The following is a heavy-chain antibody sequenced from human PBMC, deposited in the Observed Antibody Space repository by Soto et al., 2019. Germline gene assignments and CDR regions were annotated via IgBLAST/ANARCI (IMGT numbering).Heavy chain of an antibody. D-gene: IGHD5-12*01. CDR2: ISAYNGNT. J-gene: IGHJ4*02. V-gene: IGHV1-18*01. CDR1: GYTFTRYV. CDR3: ARDGHGGYVSDFDD. Sequence: QGQLVQSGAEVKKPGASVKVSCKASGYTFTRYVISRGRQAPGQGLERMGWISAYNGNTNYAQKLQDRVTMTTDTSTSTAYMELRSLRSDDTAVYYCARDGHGGYVSDFDDWGQGTLGTVSS.